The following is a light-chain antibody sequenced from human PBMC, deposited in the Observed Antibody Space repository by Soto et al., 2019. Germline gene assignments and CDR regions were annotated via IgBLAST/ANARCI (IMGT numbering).Light chain of an antibody. J-gene: IGLJ1*01. Sequence: QSVLTQPPSASGSPGQSVAISCTGTASDIGGYTFVSWYQQHPGKAPKLWIYDVNKRPSGVPDRFSGSKSGNTASLTVSGLQAEDEADYYCSAHGGTNPYVFGTGTKVTVL. V-gene: IGLV2-8*01. CDR3: SAHGGTNPYV. CDR1: ASDIGGYTF. CDR2: DVN.